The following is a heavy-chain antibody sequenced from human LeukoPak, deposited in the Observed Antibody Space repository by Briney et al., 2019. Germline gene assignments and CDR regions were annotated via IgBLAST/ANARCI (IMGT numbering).Heavy chain of an antibody. CDR1: GLTFSNYW. CDR2: INTDGTTT. V-gene: IGHV3-74*01. J-gene: IGHJ4*02. CDR3: AKYFDSWSGCFDY. D-gene: IGHD3-3*01. Sequence: SGGSLRLSCAASGLTFSNYWIHWVRQAPGEGLVWVSRINTDGTTTSYADSVKGRFTISRDNSKNTLYLQMKSLRAEDTAVYYCAKYFDSWSGCFDYWGRGTLVTVSS.